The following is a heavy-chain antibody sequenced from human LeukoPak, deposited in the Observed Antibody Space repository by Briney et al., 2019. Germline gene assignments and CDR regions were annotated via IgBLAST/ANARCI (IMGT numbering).Heavy chain of an antibody. V-gene: IGHV4-30-4*01. CDR2: IYYSGST. D-gene: IGHD3-10*01. CDR1: GGSISSGDYY. Sequence: PSQTLSLTCTVSGGSISSGDYYWSWIRQPPGKGLEWIGYIYYSGSTYYNPSLKSRVTISVDTSKNQFSLKLSSVTAADTALYYCARVVFTMVRGIRDWFDPWGQGTLVTVSS. CDR3: ARVVFTMVRGIRDWFDP. J-gene: IGHJ5*02.